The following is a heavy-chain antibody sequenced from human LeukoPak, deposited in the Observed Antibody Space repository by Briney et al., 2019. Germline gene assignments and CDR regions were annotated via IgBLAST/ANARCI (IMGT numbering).Heavy chain of an antibody. CDR1: GFTFDDYA. J-gene: IGHJ4*02. CDR3: AKGNTYSSSWSFDY. CDR2: ISWNSGSI. D-gene: IGHD6-13*01. Sequence: GGSLRLSCAASGFTFDDYAMHWVRQAPGKGLEWVSGISWNSGSIGYADSVKGRFTISRDNAKNSLYLQMNSLRAEDTALYYCAKGNTYSSSWSFDYWGQGTLVTVSS. V-gene: IGHV3-9*01.